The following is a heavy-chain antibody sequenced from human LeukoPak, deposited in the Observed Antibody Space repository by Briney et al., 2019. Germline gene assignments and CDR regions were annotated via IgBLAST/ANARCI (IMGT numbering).Heavy chain of an antibody. CDR3: ARTAEAGWSPYYNWFDP. V-gene: IGHV4-34*01. J-gene: IGHJ5*02. D-gene: IGHD6-19*01. Sequence: SETLSLTCAVYGGSFSGYYWSWIRQPPGKGLEWIGEINHSGSTNYNPSLKSRVTISVDTSKNQFSLKLSSVTAADTAVYYCARTAEAGWSPYYNWFDPWGQGTLVTVSS. CDR1: GGSFSGYY. CDR2: INHSGST.